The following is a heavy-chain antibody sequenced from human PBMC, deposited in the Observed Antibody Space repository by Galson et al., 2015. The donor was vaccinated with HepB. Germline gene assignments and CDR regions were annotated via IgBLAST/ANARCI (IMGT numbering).Heavy chain of an antibody. CDR2: ISAKNGNT. D-gene: IGHD3-10*01. CDR3: ARDSYFGSGTYYKPFEY. V-gene: IGHV1-18*04. CDR1: GYTFTNYG. J-gene: IGHJ4*02. Sequence: SVKVSCKASGYTFTNYGITWVRQAPGQGLEWMGWISAKNGNTNYAQSFQGRVTMTTDTSTTTAYMELRILRSDDTAVYYCARDSYFGSGTYYKPFEYWGQGTLVTVSS.